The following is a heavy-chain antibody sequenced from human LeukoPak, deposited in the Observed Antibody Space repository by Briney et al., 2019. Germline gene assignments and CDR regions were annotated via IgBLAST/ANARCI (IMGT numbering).Heavy chain of an antibody. CDR1: GGSISSSSYY. V-gene: IGHV4-39*07. J-gene: IGHJ4*02. CDR2: IYYSGST. D-gene: IGHD6-19*01. Sequence: PSETLSLTCTVSGGSISSSSYYWGWIRQPPGKGLEWIGSIYYSGSTYYNPSLKSRVTISVDTSKNQFSLKLSSVTAADTAVYYCARARQWLRGGPFDYWGQGTLVTVSS. CDR3: ARARQWLRGGPFDY.